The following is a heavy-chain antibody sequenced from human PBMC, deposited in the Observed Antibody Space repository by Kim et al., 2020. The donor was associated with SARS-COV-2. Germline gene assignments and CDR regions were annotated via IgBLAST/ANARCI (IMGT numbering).Heavy chain of an antibody. Sequence: GVSLRLSCAASGFSISSYWMHWVRQAPGKGLEWVSRISSDGRTISYADSVKGRFTISRDNAKNTLYLQMNSLRAEDTAVYYCARRHYSGNYYYFDYWGQG. V-gene: IGHV3-74*01. D-gene: IGHD1-26*01. J-gene: IGHJ4*02. CDR2: ISSDGRTI. CDR1: GFSISSYW. CDR3: ARRHYSGNYYYFDY.